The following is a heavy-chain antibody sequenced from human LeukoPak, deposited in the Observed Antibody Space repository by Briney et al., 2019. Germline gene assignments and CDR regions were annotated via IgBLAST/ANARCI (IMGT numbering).Heavy chain of an antibody. CDR2: INPNSGGT. V-gene: IGHV1-2*02. Sequence: ASVKVSCRASGYXFTGYYIHWVRQAPGQGLEWMGWINPNSGGTNYAQKFQGRVTMTRDTSISTAYMELSRLRSDDTAVYYCARVPGGDPYYYGMDVWGQGTTVTVSS. D-gene: IGHD3-10*01. J-gene: IGHJ6*02. CDR1: GYXFTGYY. CDR3: ARVPGGDPYYYGMDV.